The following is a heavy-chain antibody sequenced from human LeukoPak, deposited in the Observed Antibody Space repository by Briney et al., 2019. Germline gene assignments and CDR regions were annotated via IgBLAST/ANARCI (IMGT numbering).Heavy chain of an antibody. V-gene: IGHV3-9*01. J-gene: IGHJ4*02. D-gene: IGHD3-10*01. CDR2: ISWNSGTI. Sequence: GGSLRLSCAASGFTFDDYAMHWVRQAPGKGLEWVSGISWNSGTIGYADSVKGRFTISRDNAKNSLYLQMNSLRAEDTALYYCAKDNSGGYGSGSGFDYWGQGTLVTVSS. CDR1: GFTFDDYA. CDR3: AKDNSGGYGSGSGFDY.